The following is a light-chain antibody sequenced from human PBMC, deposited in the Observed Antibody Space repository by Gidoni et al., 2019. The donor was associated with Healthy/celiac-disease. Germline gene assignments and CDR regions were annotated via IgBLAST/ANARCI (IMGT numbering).Light chain of an antibody. Sequence: DIVMSKSPLSLPVTPGEPAAISCRSTQRLMHSNGYNYLDWYLQKPGQSPQLLIYLGSNLASGVPDRFSGSGSGTDFTLKISRVEAEDVGVYYCMQALQTPITFGPGTKVDIK. CDR2: LGS. J-gene: IGKJ3*01. V-gene: IGKV2-28*01. CDR3: MQALQTPIT. CDR1: QRLMHSNGYNY.